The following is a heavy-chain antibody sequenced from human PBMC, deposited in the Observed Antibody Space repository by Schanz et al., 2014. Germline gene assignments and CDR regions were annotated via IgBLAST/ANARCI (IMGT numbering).Heavy chain of an antibody. D-gene: IGHD3-3*01. CDR2: ISYDGSNK. CDR1: GFTFSSFG. V-gene: IGHV3-30*19. J-gene: IGHJ4*02. CDR3: ARGSGTFDS. Sequence: QVQLVESGGGVVQPGGSLRLSCAASGFTFSSFGMHWVRQAPGKGLEWVAVISYDGSNKYYADSVKGRFTISRDNSKNTLYLQMNNLRAEDTAIYYCARGSGTFDSWGQGTLVTVSS.